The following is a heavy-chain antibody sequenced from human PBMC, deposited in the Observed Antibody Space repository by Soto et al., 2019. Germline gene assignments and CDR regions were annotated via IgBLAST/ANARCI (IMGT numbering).Heavy chain of an antibody. D-gene: IGHD2-21*01. V-gene: IGHV1-69*06. J-gene: IGHJ4*02. CDR1: GGTFSSHG. Sequence: QVQLVQSGAEAKKPGSSVKVSCKASGGTFSSHGITWVRQAPGQGLEWMGGIIPMFGTPKYAQRFQGRVSITADKSTTTAYMELSSLRSEDTAVYYCAIGSVVVMGAATGGLIYWGQGALVTVSS. CDR2: IIPMFGTP. CDR3: AIGSVVVMGAATGGLIY.